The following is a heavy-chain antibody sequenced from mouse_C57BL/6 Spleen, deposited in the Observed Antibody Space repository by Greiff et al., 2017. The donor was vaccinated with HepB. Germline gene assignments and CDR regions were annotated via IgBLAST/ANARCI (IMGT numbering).Heavy chain of an antibody. CDR1: GYTFTSYW. D-gene: IGHD1-1*01. CDR3: ARRDYGGRDY. J-gene: IGHJ2*01. CDR2: IDPSDSYT. V-gene: IGHV1-69*01. Sequence: QVQLQQPGAELVMPGASVKLSCKASGYTFTSYWMHWVKQRPGQGLEWIGEIDPSDSYTNYNHKFKGKSTLTVDKSSSTAYMQLSSLTSEDSAVYYCARRDYGGRDYWGQGTTLTVSS.